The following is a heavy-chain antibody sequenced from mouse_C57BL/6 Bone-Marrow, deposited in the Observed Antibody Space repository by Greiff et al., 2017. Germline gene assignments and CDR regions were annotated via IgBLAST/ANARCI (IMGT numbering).Heavy chain of an antibody. CDR3: ASPGAWFAY. D-gene: IGHD4-1*01. CDR1: GYTFTSYW. V-gene: IGHV1-50*01. Sequence: QVQLQQPGAELVKPGASVKMSCKASGYTFTSYWMQWVKQRPGQGLEWIGEIDPADSYTNYNEKFKGKATLTVDTSSSTAYMQPSSLTSEDSAVYYCASPGAWFAYWGQGTLVTVSA. CDR2: IDPADSYT. J-gene: IGHJ3*01.